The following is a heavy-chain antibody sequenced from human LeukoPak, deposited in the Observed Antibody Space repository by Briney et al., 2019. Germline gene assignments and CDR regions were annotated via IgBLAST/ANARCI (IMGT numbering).Heavy chain of an antibody. CDR3: ARATYNWNDVPFDY. J-gene: IGHJ4*02. D-gene: IGHD1-20*01. CDR1: GGSISTYY. Sequence: ETLSLTCSVAGGSISTYYWNWIRQPPGKGLEWIGYIYYSGSTNYNPSLKSRVTISVDTSKNQFSLKLSSVTAADTAVYYCARATYNWNDVPFDYWGQGTLVTVSS. V-gene: IGHV4-59*01. CDR2: IYYSGST.